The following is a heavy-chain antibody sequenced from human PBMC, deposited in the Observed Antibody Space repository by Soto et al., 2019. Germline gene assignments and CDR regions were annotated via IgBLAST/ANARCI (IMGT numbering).Heavy chain of an antibody. Sequence: QVQLVQSGAEVKKPGSSVKVSCKASGGTFSSYAISWVRQAPGQGLEWMGGIIPIFGTANYAQKFQGRVTITADESTSPAYMELSSLRSEDTAVYYCASNPAMVYAMGGYYYYGMDVWGQGTTVTGSS. CDR2: IIPIFGTA. CDR3: ASNPAMVYAMGGYYYYGMDV. D-gene: IGHD2-8*01. CDR1: GGTFSSYA. J-gene: IGHJ6*02. V-gene: IGHV1-69*01.